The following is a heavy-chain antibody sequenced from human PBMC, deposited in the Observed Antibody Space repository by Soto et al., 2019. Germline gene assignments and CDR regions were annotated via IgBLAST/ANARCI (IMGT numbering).Heavy chain of an antibody. CDR1: GYTFTNYY. CDR3: ARGDNDY. Sequence: VRVSCKXSGYTFTNYYVQWVRQAPGQGLEWMGVIHPDGGHTTYSQKFQDRVTMTRDTFTSTIYMELSSLRSEDTAVYYCARGDNDYWGQGTLVTVSS. V-gene: IGHV1-46*01. CDR2: IHPDGGHT. J-gene: IGHJ4*02.